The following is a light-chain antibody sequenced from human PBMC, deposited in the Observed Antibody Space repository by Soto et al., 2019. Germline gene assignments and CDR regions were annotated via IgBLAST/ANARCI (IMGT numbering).Light chain of an antibody. Sequence: AIRMTQSPSSFSASTGDRVTITCRASQGISSYLAWYQQKPGKAPKLRMYAASTLQSGIPSRLSGSGSGTDFTLTSSCLQSEDFATYSCPKYYSYPYTFGQGTKLET. CDR1: QGISSY. J-gene: IGKJ2*01. CDR3: PKYYSYPYT. CDR2: AAS. V-gene: IGKV1-8*01.